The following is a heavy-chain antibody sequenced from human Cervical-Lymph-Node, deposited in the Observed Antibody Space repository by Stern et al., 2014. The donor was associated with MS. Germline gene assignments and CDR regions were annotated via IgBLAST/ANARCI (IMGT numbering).Heavy chain of an antibody. CDR3: TRDEGHAEYYQH. V-gene: IGHV1-69*01. CDR1: GGTFGGYA. Sequence: QVQLMQSGAEVKQPGSSVKVSCKASGGTFGGYAVSWGRQAPRQGLEWMGGIVPMFGTANYAQKFQDRATMTADASTNTAYMELSSLTSEDTAMYYCTRDEGHAEYYQHWGQGTLITVSS. J-gene: IGHJ1*01. CDR2: IVPMFGTA.